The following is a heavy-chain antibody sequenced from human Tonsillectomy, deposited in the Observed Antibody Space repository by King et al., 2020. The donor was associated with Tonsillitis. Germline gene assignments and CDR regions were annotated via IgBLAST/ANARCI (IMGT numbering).Heavy chain of an antibody. J-gene: IGHJ4*02. Sequence: WVRQAPGQRPEWMGWINSDNGDTKYSQNLQGRVTITWDTSASTAYMEIRSLRSEDTAVYYGARSRWTETFDSWGQGTLVTVSS. CDR2: INSDNGDT. V-gene: IGHV1-3*01. CDR3: ARSRWTETFDS. D-gene: IGHD3/OR15-3a*01.